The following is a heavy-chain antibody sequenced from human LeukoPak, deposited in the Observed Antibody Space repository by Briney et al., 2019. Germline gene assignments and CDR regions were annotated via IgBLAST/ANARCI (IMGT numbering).Heavy chain of an antibody. CDR2: ISYDGNNK. J-gene: IGHJ3*02. CDR1: GFTFSSYN. V-gene: IGHV3-30-3*01. CDR3: ARDLAGYGGAFDI. D-gene: IGHD5-12*01. Sequence: PGRSLRLSCAASGFTFSSYNTHWVRQAPGKGLEWVAVISYDGNNKYYADSVKGRFTISRDNSKSSLHLQMNSLRAEDTAVYYCARDLAGYGGAFDIWGQGTMVTV.